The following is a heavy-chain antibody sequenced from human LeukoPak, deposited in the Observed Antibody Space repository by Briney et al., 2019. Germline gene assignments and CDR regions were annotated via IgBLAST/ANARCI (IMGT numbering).Heavy chain of an antibody. J-gene: IGHJ5*02. D-gene: IGHD3-3*01. CDR1: GGSISSYY. CDR3: ARGGSYYDFSFDP. Sequence: SETLSLTCTVSGGSISSYYWSWIRKPPGKGLEWIGYIYYSGSTNYNPSLKSRVTISVDTSKNQFSLKLSSVTAADTAVYYCARGGSYYDFSFDPWGQGTLVTVSS. V-gene: IGHV4-59*01. CDR2: IYYSGST.